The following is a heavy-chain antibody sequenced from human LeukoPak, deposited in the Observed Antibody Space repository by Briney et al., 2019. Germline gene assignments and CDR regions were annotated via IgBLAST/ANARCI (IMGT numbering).Heavy chain of an antibody. CDR1: GYTFTSYG. Sequence: ASVKVSCKASGYTFTSYGISWVRQAPGQGLEWMGWISAYNGNTNYAQKLQGRVTMTTDTSTSAAYMELRSLRSDDTAVYYCARDPYYDILTGYNLGAFDIWGQGTMVTVSS. CDR3: ARDPYYDILTGYNLGAFDI. J-gene: IGHJ3*02. D-gene: IGHD3-9*01. CDR2: ISAYNGNT. V-gene: IGHV1-18*01.